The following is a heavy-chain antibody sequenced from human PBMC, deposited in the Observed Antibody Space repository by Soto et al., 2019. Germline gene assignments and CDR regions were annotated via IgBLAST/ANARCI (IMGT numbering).Heavy chain of an antibody. CDR3: ARQLGLWQPLDY. V-gene: IGHV4-59*01. D-gene: IGHD3-10*01. J-gene: IGHJ4*02. Sequence: NPXESLSLTCRVSGVSMSDYYWSWIRQSPGKGPEWIGYIYYSGNTNYNPSLKSRVTISVDMPKSLFSLKLNSVTAADTAVYYCARQLGLWQPLDYWGRGTLVTVSS. CDR1: GVSMSDYY. CDR2: IYYSGNT.